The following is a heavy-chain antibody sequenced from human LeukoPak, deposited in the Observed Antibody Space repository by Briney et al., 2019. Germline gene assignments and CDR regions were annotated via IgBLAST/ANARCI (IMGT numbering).Heavy chain of an antibody. D-gene: IGHD3-22*01. CDR2: IWYDGSNK. J-gene: IGHJ4*02. Sequence: GGSLRLSRAASGFTFSSYGMHWVRQAPGKGLEWVAVIWYDGSNKYYADSVKGRFTTSRDNSKNTLYLQMNSLRAEDTAVYYCARASARLYYYDSSGYWGYFDYWGQGTLVTVSS. CDR3: ARASARLYYYDSSGYWGYFDY. CDR1: GFTFSSYG. V-gene: IGHV3-33*01.